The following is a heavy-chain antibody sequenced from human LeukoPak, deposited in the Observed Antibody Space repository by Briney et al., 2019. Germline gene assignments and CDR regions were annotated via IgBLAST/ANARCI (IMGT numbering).Heavy chain of an antibody. CDR2: ISSSGSTI. CDR1: GFTFSDYY. J-gene: IGHJ6*03. Sequence: PGGSLRLSCAASGFTFSDYYMSWIRQAPGKGLEWVSYISSSGSTIYYADSVKGRFTISRDNAKNSLYLQMNSLRAEDTAVYYCARASQYCSGGSCGRYMDVWGKGTTVTISS. D-gene: IGHD2-15*01. V-gene: IGHV3-11*01. CDR3: ARASQYCSGGSCGRYMDV.